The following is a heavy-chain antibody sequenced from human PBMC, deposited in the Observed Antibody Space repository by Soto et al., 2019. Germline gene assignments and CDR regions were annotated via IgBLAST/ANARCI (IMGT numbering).Heavy chain of an antibody. D-gene: IGHD3-16*01. CDR1: GFTVSNNH. V-gene: IGHV3-53*01. Sequence: EMQLVESGGGLIQPGGSLRLSCAASGFTVSNNHMSWVRQAPGKGLQWVSIIYNGADTHYADSVKGRFTISTDNSKNTLYLHMHSLSAEDTAVYYCVSLGGVARGYWGQGTLVTVSS. CDR2: IYNGADT. J-gene: IGHJ4*02. CDR3: VSLGGVARGY.